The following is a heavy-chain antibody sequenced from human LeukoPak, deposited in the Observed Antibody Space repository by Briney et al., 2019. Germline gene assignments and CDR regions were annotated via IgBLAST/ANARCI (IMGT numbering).Heavy chain of an antibody. Sequence: GGSLRLSCAASGFTFSSYWMSWVRQAPGKGLEWVANIKQDGSEKYYVDSVKGRFTISRDNAKNSLYLQMNSLRAEDTAVYYCAREDRAGFYYYYGMDVWGQGTTVTVSS. CDR3: AREDRAGFYYYYGMDV. J-gene: IGHJ6*02. CDR2: IKQDGSEK. V-gene: IGHV3-7*01. D-gene: IGHD5-24*01. CDR1: GFTFSSYW.